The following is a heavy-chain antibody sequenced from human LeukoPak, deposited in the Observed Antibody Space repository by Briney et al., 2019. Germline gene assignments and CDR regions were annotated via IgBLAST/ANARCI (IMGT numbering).Heavy chain of an antibody. V-gene: IGHV4-30-2*01. Sequence: PSQTLSLTCTVSGGSISSGGYYWSWIRQPPGKGLEWIGYIYHSGSTYYNPSLKSRVTISVDRSKNQFSLKLSSVTAADTAVYYCARGESTVTTWAPEGYWGQGTLVTVSS. CDR1: GGSISSGGYY. J-gene: IGHJ4*02. D-gene: IGHD4-11*01. CDR2: IYHSGST. CDR3: ARGESTVTTWAPEGY.